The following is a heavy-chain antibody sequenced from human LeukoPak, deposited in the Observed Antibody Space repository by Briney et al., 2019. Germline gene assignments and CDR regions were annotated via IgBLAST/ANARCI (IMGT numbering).Heavy chain of an antibody. D-gene: IGHD3-22*01. J-gene: IGHJ1*01. V-gene: IGHV4-34*01. CDR3: ASYYDSSGYYRGRQH. Sequence: SGTLSLTCAVYGGSFSGYYWSWIRQPPGKGLEWIGEINHSGSTNYNPSLKSRVTISVDTSKNQFSLKLSSVTAADTAVYYCASYYDSSGYYRGRQHWGQGTLVTVSS. CDR2: INHSGST. CDR1: GGSFSGYY.